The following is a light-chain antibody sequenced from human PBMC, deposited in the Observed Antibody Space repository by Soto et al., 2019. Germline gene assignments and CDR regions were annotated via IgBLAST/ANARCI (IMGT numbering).Light chain of an antibody. CDR3: QQRSNPMYT. V-gene: IGKV3-11*01. Sequence: EIVLTQSPATLSLSPGERATLSCRASQSVGSYLAWYQQKRGQAPRLLIYDASNRATGTPARFSGSGSGTDFTLTISSLEPEDFAVYYCQQRSNPMYTFGQGTKLEIK. J-gene: IGKJ2*01. CDR1: QSVGSY. CDR2: DAS.